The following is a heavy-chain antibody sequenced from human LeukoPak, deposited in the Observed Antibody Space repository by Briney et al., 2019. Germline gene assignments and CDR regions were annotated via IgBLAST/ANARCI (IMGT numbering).Heavy chain of an antibody. D-gene: IGHD2-15*01. CDR1: GGSFSGYY. J-gene: IGHJ6*03. Sequence: SETLSLTCAVYGGSFSGYYWNWIRQPPGRGLEWIGEINHSGTTNYNPSLKSRVTISIDTSKNQFSLKLSSVTSADTAVYYCATRPTPPYYYYYMDVWAKGTAVTVSS. CDR3: ATRPTPPYYYYYMDV. V-gene: IGHV4-34*01. CDR2: INHSGTT.